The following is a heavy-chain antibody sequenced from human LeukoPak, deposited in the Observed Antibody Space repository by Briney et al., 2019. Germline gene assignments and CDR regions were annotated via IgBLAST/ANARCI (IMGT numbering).Heavy chain of an antibody. D-gene: IGHD5-18*01. V-gene: IGHV3-49*04. Sequence: GRSLRLSCTVSGFTFGDHAMSWVRQAPGKGLEWVGFIRSKTYGGTTEYAASVKGRFVISRDDSTSIAYLQMNSLKTEDTAVYYCTRGPIQLWLYHGMDVWGQGTTVTVSS. CDR3: TRGPIQLWLYHGMDV. CDR1: GFTFGDHA. CDR2: IRSKTYGGTT. J-gene: IGHJ6*02.